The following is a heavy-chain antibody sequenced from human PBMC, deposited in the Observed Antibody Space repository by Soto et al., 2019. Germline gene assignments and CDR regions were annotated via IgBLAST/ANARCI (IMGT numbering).Heavy chain of an antibody. CDR3: ARTTFYDFWSGYSKNSYGMDV. CDR2: MNPNSGNT. J-gene: IGHJ6*02. CDR1: GYTFTSYD. D-gene: IGHD3-3*01. Sequence: ASVKVSCKASGYTFTSYDINWVRQATGQGLEWMGWMNPNSGNTGYAQKFQGRVTMTRNTSISTAYMELSSLRSEDTAVYYCARTTFYDFWSGYSKNSYGMDVWGQGTTVTVSS. V-gene: IGHV1-8*01.